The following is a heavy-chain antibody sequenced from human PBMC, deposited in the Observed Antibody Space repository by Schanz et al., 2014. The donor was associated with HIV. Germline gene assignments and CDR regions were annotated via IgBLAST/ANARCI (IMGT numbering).Heavy chain of an antibody. CDR1: GFTFDDYA. J-gene: IGHJ6*02. V-gene: IGHV3-9*01. Sequence: QLVESGGGLVQPGRSLRLSCAVSGFTFDDYAMHWVRQAPGKGLEWVSGISWNSGSIGYADSVKGRFTISRDNAKNSLHLQMNSLRAEDTALYYCAKDIGRDVGYGLDVWGQGTTVTVSS. CDR2: ISWNSGSI. CDR3: AKDIGRDVGYGLDV. D-gene: IGHD1-26*01.